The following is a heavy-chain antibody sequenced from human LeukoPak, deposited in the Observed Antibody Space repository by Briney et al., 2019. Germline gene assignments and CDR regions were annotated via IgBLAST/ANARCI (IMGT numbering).Heavy chain of an antibody. V-gene: IGHV1-2*02. J-gene: IGHJ4*02. CDR3: VREGNELLSKNFDY. CDR1: GPSFTGHY. Sequence: ASVTVSCMASGPSFTGHYIHCVRQPPGEGRGWMGYTNSHSADTDSQQQCQGGVTMNTDTSISAAYMEMSSLISDDTAMYYCVREGNELLSKNFDYWGQGTLVTVSS. D-gene: IGHD2-21*02. CDR2: TNSHSADT.